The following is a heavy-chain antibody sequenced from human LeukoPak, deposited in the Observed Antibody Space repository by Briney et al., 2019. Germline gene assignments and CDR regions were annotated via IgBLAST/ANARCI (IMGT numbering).Heavy chain of an antibody. V-gene: IGHV4-39*01. CDR2: IYYSGST. J-gene: IGHJ4*02. Sequence: SETLSLTCTVSGGSISSSSYYWGWIRQPPGKGLEWIGSIYYSGSTYYNPSLKSRVTISVDTSKNQFSLKLSSVTAADTAVYSCATPRFGELFLNYWGQGTLVTVSS. D-gene: IGHD3-10*02. CDR1: GGSISSSSYY. CDR3: ATPRFGELFLNY.